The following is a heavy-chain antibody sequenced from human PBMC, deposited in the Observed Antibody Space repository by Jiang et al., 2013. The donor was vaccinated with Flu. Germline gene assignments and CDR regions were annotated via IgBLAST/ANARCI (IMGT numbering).Heavy chain of an antibody. J-gene: IGHJ5*02. CDR2: IDPRGGRT. Sequence: QLVESGAEVKKPGASVKVSCKAFGYTFTSFYINWLRQAPGQELEWMGIIDPRGGRTYYAQKFQGRVTMTRDTSTSTVYMDLSSLRSEDTAVYYCARETGAYDYAWGSYRFRNWFDPWGQGTPVTVS. CDR1: GYTFTSFY. V-gene: IGHV1-46*01. D-gene: IGHD3-16*02. CDR3: ARETGAYDYAWGSYRFRNWFDP.